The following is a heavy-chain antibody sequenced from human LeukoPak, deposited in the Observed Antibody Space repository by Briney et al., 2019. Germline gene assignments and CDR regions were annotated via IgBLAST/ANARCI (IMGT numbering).Heavy chain of an antibody. CDR1: GGSISSYY. Sequence: PSETLSLTCTVSGGSISSYYWSWIRQPAGKGLEWIGRIYTSGSTNYNPSLKSRVTMSVDTSKNQFSLKLSSVTAADTAAYYCARVARSYYYYGMDVWGQGTTVTVSS. CDR2: IYTSGST. CDR3: ARVARSYYYYGMDV. J-gene: IGHJ6*02. V-gene: IGHV4-4*07.